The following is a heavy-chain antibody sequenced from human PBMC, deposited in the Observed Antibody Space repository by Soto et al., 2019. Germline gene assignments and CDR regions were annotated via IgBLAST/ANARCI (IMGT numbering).Heavy chain of an antibody. D-gene: IGHD3-22*01. CDR2: INPSDGST. CDR3: ARGGHYYDSVAGWFDP. CDR1: GYTFTSYY. V-gene: IGHV1-46*01. J-gene: IGHJ5*02. Sequence: ASVKVSCKASGYTFTSYYMHWVRQAPGQGLEWMGIINPSDGSTTYAQKFQGRVTMTRDTSTSTVYMELSSLRSEDTAMYFCARGGHYYDSVAGWFDPWGQGTLVTV.